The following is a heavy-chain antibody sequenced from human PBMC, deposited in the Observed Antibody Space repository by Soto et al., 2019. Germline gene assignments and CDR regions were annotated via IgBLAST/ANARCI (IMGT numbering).Heavy chain of an antibody. V-gene: IGHV1-8*01. CDR1: GYTFTSYE. J-gene: IGHJ3*02. CDR2: RNPNSSNT. D-gene: IGHD2-15*01. Sequence: QVQLVQSGAEVKKPGASVKVSCKTSGYTFTSYESNWGRQATGQGLAWMGWRNPNSSNTAYAQKFQGRVNMTRNNSRRRAYMALSSMRSEDTAVDYCARERSSGGFDISGQGTMVTVSS. CDR3: ARERSSGGFDI.